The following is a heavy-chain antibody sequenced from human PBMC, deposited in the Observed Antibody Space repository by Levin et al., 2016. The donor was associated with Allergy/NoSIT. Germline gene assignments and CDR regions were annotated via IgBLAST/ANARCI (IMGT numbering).Heavy chain of an antibody. CDR2: IGTAADT. CDR1: GFTFSRYD. V-gene: IGHV3-13*01. D-gene: IGHD2/OR15-2a*01. Sequence: GESLKISCAASGFTFSRYDMHWVRQVTGKGPEWVSSIGTAADTYYTGSVKGRFTISRENGKNSLYLQMNNLRAGDTAIYYCTGAGSATQYHGMDVWGQGTTVTVSS. CDR3: TGAGSATQYHGMDV. J-gene: IGHJ6*02.